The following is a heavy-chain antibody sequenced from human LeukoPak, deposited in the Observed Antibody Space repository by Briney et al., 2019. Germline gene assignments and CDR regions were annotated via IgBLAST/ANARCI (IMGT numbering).Heavy chain of an antibody. CDR2: IYHSGST. Sequence: PSETLSLTCTVSGYSIRSGYYWGWIRQPPGKGLEWIGSIYHSGSTYYNPSLKSRVTISVDTSKNQFSLKLSSVTAADTAVYYCARTEVVPAASDYWGQGTLVTVSS. J-gene: IGHJ4*02. CDR3: ARTEVVPAASDY. D-gene: IGHD2-2*01. CDR1: GYSIRSGYY. V-gene: IGHV4-38-2*02.